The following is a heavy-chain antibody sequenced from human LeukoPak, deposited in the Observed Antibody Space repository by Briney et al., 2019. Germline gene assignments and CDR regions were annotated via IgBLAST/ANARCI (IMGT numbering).Heavy chain of an antibody. CDR1: GGSISSYY. V-gene: IGHV4-59*01. D-gene: IGHD3-22*01. J-gene: IGHJ4*02. CDR2: IYYSGST. CDR3: ARGGSGPDYYDSSGYFLVY. Sequence: ETSETLSLTCTVSGGSISSYYWSWIRQPPGKGLEWIGYIYYSGSTNYNPSLKSRVTISVDTSKNQFSLKLSSVTAADTAVYYCARGGSGPDYYDSSGYFLVYWGQGTLVTVSS.